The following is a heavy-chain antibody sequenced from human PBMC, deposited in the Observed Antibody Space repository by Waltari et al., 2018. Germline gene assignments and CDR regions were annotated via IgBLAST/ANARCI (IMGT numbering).Heavy chain of an antibody. J-gene: IGHJ4*02. CDR2: IFSGGNT. CDR3: ASSPKEGY. V-gene: IGHV3-53*01. Sequence: EVQLVESGGGLIQPGGSLRVSCAASGFTVNNNYMIWVRPAPGKGLEWVSRIFSGGNTFYADSVRGRFTISRDSSKNTLYLQMNSLRTEDTAVYYCASSPKEGYWGQGTLVTVSS. CDR1: GFTVNNNY.